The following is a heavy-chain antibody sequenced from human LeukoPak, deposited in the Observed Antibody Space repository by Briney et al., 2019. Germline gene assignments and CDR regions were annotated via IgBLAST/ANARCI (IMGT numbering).Heavy chain of an antibody. CDR3: AKSVEHSNYRKFHD. J-gene: IGHJ4*02. V-gene: IGHV3-33*06. CDR1: GFTFSSYG. D-gene: IGHD4-11*01. Sequence: GGSLRLSCAASGFTFSSYGMHWVRQAPGKGLEWVAVIWYGGSNKYYADSVKGRFTISRANSKNTLYLQMKSLRVDDTAVYYCAKSVEHSNYRKFHDWGQGTLVTVSS. CDR2: IWYGGSNK.